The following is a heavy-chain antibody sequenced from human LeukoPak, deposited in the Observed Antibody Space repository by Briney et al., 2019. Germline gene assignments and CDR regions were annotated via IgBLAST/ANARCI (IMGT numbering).Heavy chain of an antibody. CDR1: GYSISSGYY. V-gene: IGHV4-38-2*02. D-gene: IGHD5-18*01. CDR2: IYHSGST. J-gene: IGHJ4*02. Sequence: SETLSLTCTVSGYSISSGYYWGWIRQPPGKGLEWIGSIYHSGSTYYNPSLKSRVTISVDTSKNQFSLKLSSVTAADTAVYYCARSRGYSYGPLDYWGQGTLVIVSS. CDR3: ARSRGYSYGPLDY.